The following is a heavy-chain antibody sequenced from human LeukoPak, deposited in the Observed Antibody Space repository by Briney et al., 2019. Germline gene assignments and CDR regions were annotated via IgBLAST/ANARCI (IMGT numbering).Heavy chain of an antibody. CDR3: ARGRLVRTYYMDV. J-gene: IGHJ6*03. Sequence: SETLSLTCTVSGGSISGTSYYWGWIRQPPGKGLEWIGSIYYSGSTYYNPSLKSRVTISVDTSKNQFSLKLSSVTAADTAVYYCARGRLVRTYYMDVWGKGTTVTVSS. CDR1: GGSISGTSYY. D-gene: IGHD3-10*01. V-gene: IGHV4-39*07. CDR2: IYYSGST.